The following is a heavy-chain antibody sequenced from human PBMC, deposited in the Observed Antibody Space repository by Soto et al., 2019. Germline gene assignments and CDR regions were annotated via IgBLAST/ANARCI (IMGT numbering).Heavy chain of an antibody. CDR3: ARGLSPHYFDY. J-gene: IGHJ4*02. D-gene: IGHD2-2*01. CDR1: GYTFTSYA. CDR2: INAGNGNT. V-gene: IGHV1-3*01. Sequence: ASLKVSCKTSGYTFTSYAMHCVRQAHGQRLEWMGWINAGNGNTKYSQKFQGRVTITRDTSASTAYMELSSLRSEDTAVYYCARGLSPHYFDYWGQGTLVTVSS.